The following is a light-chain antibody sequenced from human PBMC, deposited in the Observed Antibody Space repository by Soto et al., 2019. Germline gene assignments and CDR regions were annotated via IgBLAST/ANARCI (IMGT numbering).Light chain of an antibody. J-gene: IGKJ1*01. V-gene: IGKV3-20*01. Sequence: EIVLTQSPGTLSLSPGERATLSCRASQSVSSSSLAWYQLKPGQAPRLLIYAASSSATGIPDRFSGSGSGTDFPLTISRLEPEDFAVYYCQQYGSSSWTFGQGTKVEIK. CDR2: AAS. CDR1: QSVSSSS. CDR3: QQYGSSSWT.